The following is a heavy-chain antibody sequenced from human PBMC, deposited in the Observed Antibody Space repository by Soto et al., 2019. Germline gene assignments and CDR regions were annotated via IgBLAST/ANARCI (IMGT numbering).Heavy chain of an antibody. D-gene: IGHD2-15*01. CDR3: ARGSGPNDAFDI. CDR1: GGSVSSGSYY. Sequence: SETLSLTCTVSGGSVSSGSYYWSWIRQPPGKGLEWIGYIYYSGSTNYNPSLKSRVTISVDTSKNQFTLKLSSVTAADTAVYYCARGSGPNDAFDIWGQGTMVTVSS. CDR2: IYYSGST. J-gene: IGHJ3*02. V-gene: IGHV4-61*01.